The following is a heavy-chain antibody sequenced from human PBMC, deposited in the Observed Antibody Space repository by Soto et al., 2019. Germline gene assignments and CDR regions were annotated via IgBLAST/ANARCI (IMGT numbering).Heavy chain of an antibody. CDR1: GYTFTSYA. CDR3: GGSGVFCVFDNS. Sequence: QVQLVQSGAEEKKPGASVKISCKASGYTFTSYAMHWVRQAPGQRLEWMGWINAGNGNTKYSQKFQGRVSITRDTSASTPYRGLSSLRSKDTAVFFWGGSGVFCVFDNSWAQGPLVTVSS. CDR2: INAGNGNT. D-gene: IGHD3-16*01. J-gene: IGHJ4*02. V-gene: IGHV1-3*05.